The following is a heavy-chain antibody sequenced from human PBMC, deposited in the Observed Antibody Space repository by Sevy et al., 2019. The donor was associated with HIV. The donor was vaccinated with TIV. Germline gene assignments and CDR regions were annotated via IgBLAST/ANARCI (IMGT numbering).Heavy chain of an antibody. V-gene: IGHV3-21*01. CDR2: ISSYSYI. J-gene: IGHJ4*02. Sequence: GWSLRLSCEASGFTLTSYSMNWVRQAPGKGLEWVSSISSYSYISYADAVNGRFTVSRDNAKNSLYLQMNSLRAEDMAVYYCARDGGNYFDYWGQGTLVTVSS. CDR1: GFTLTSYS. CDR3: ARDGGNYFDY. D-gene: IGHD3-16*01.